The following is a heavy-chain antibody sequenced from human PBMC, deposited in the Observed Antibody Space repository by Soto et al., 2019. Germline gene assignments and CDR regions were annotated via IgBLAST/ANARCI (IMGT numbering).Heavy chain of an antibody. V-gene: IGHV1-46*01. D-gene: IGHD3-3*01. Sequence: ASVKVSCKTSGYTFTGYYMHWVRQAPGQGLEWMGIINPVGGSATYAQKFQGRVTMTRDTSTSTVYMELSSLISDDTAVYYCARADDFWTTRGMDVWGQGTTFTVSS. CDR3: ARADDFWTTRGMDV. J-gene: IGHJ6*02. CDR2: INPVGGSA. CDR1: GYTFTGYY.